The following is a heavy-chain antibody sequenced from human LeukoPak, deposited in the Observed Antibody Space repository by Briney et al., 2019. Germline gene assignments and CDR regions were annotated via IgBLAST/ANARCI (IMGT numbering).Heavy chain of an antibody. V-gene: IGHV4-4*07. Sequence: PSETLSLTCTVSGGSISSYYWSWIRHPPGKGLEWIGRIYTSGSTNYNPSLKSRVTMSVDTSKNQFSLKLSSVTAAGTAVYYCARDGPDYDILTGYYHLYYYYMDVWGKGTTVTVSS. D-gene: IGHD3-9*01. J-gene: IGHJ6*03. CDR2: IYTSGST. CDR1: GGSISSYY. CDR3: ARDGPDYDILTGYYHLYYYYMDV.